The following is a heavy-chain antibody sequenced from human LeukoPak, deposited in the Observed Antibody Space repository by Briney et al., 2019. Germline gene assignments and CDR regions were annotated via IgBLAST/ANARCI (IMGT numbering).Heavy chain of an antibody. D-gene: IGHD3-10*01. J-gene: IGHJ4*02. Sequence: GGSLRLSCAASEFTVSSNHMSWVRQAPGKGLEWVSVINSGGNTYYADSVKGRFTISRDNSKNTLYLQMNSLRAEDSAVYYCARDLAYYASGKQNYWGQGTLVTVSS. CDR3: ARDLAYYASGKQNY. CDR2: INSGGNT. V-gene: IGHV3-66*01. CDR1: EFTVSSNH.